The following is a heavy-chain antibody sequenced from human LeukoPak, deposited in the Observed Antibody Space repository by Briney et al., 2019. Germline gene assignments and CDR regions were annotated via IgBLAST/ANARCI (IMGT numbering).Heavy chain of an antibody. Sequence: ASVKVSCKASGYTFTDYYMHWVRQAPGQGVEWMGWIKPNGGGTNYAQKFQGRVTMTRDTSISTAYMELSRLRSDDTAVYYCASLYGDYVSSDYWGQGTLVSVCS. CDR2: IKPNGGGT. CDR1: GYTFTDYY. CDR3: ASLYGDYVSSDY. D-gene: IGHD4-17*01. J-gene: IGHJ4*02. V-gene: IGHV1-2*02.